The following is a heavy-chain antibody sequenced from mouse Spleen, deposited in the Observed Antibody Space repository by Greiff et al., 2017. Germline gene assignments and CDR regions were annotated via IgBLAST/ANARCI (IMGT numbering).Heavy chain of an antibody. CDR2: IYPGSGST. Sequence: QVQLQQPGAELVKPGASVKMSCKASGYTFTSYWITWVKQRPGQGLEWIGDIYPGSGSTNYNEKFKSKATLTVDTSSSTAYMQLSSLTSEDSAVYYCARASSFYWYFDVWGTGTTVTVSS. V-gene: IGHV1-55*01. CDR1: GYTFTSYW. CDR3: ARASSFYWYFDV. D-gene: IGHD6-1*01. J-gene: IGHJ1*03.